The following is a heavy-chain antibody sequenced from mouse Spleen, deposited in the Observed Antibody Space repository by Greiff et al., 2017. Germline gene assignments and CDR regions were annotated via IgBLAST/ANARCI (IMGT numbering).Heavy chain of an antibody. Sequence: QVHVKQSGPSLVQPSQSLSITCTVSGFSLTSYGVHWVRQSPGKGLEWLGVIWRGGSTDYNAAFMSRLSITKDNSKSQVFFKMNSLQADDTAIYYCAKNPLGRYAMDYWGQGTSVTVSS. V-gene: IGHV2-5-1*01. CDR1: GFSLTSYG. D-gene: IGHD4-1*01. J-gene: IGHJ4*01. CDR3: AKNPLGRYAMDY. CDR2: IWRGGST.